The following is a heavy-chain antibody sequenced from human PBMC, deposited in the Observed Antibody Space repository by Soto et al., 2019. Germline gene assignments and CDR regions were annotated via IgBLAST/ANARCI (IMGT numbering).Heavy chain of an antibody. D-gene: IGHD6-13*01. Sequence: QVQLQESGPGLVKPSQTLSLICSVSGGSISSDDFYWSGIRQSPGRGLEWIGFIFYSGNTYYNPSLNRRASISVDTSKNQFSLNLSSVTAADTAMYYCVREATKISPNGYIMAAGRFDYWGQGALVTVSS. CDR3: VREATKISPNGYIMAAGRFDY. CDR1: GGSISSDDFY. V-gene: IGHV4-30-4*01. J-gene: IGHJ4*02. CDR2: IFYSGNT.